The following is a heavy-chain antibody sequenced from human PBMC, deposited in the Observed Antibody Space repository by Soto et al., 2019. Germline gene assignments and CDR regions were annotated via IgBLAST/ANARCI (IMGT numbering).Heavy chain of an antibody. D-gene: IGHD2-8*01. CDR3: ATAFCTDGSSCGFDY. Sequence: GGSLRLSCAASGFTVTNNYMSWVRQAPGKGLESVSVLYSDGSTNYADSVRGRFTISRDNPKNTLYLQMNSLTVEDTALYYCATAFCTDGSSCGFDYWGQGTLVTVSS. J-gene: IGHJ4*02. CDR1: GFTVTNNY. CDR2: LYSDGST. V-gene: IGHV3-53*01.